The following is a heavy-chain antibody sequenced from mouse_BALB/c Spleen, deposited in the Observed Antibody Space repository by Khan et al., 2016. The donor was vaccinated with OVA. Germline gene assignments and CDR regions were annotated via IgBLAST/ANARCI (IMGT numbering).Heavy chain of an antibody. Sequence: QVQLQQSGAELVRPGVSLKISCKGSGYTFTDYAMHWVKQSHAKSLEWIGVISTFYGVPDYNQKFKGKATMTVDRSYNTAYIELARLTSDNSAIYCCARCGQFACWGQETLVTVST. V-gene: IGHV1S137*01. CDR3: ARCGQFAC. CDR2: ISTFYGVP. CDR1: GYTFTDYA. J-gene: IGHJ3*01.